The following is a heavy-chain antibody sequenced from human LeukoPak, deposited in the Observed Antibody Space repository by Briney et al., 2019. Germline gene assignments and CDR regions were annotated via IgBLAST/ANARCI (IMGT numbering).Heavy chain of an antibody. V-gene: IGHV4-39*07. Sequence: SETLSLTCTVSGGSISGSTYFWGWIRQSPGRGLEWIGSIYYSGSTYYNPSLKSRVTISVDTSKNQFSLKLSSVTAADTAVYYCARGCYGDYVAYYFDYWGQGTLVTVSS. J-gene: IGHJ4*02. CDR3: ARGCYGDYVAYYFDY. CDR1: GGSISGSTYF. CDR2: IYYSGST. D-gene: IGHD4-17*01.